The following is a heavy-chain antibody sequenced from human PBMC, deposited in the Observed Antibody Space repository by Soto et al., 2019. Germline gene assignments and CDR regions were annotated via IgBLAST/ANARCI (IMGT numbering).Heavy chain of an antibody. D-gene: IGHD6-19*01. CDR2: SYADTSA. CDR3: VKDRVALAGFDV. CDR1: GGSICSEY. Sequence: QVHLEESGPGLMKPSETLSLTCSVSGGSICSEYWRWIRHRARKGLEYIRRSYADTSANEIHSLESRPSKTRAMSKDQLYTTLTSATAWDTGVYHCVKDRVALAGFDVWCHGTLVTVS. V-gene: IGHV4-4*07. J-gene: IGHJ3*01.